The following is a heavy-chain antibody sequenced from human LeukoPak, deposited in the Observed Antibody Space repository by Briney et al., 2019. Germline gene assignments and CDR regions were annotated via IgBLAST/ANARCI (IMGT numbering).Heavy chain of an antibody. D-gene: IGHD3-16*01. CDR3: ARFGSLREPIHDY. J-gene: IGHJ4*02. Sequence: SETLSLTCTVAGDSLSSYYWSWIRQPPGKGLEWIGYIYYSGSTYYNPSLRSRVTISVDTSKNQFSLKLSSVTAADTAMYYCARFGSLREPIHDYWGQGTLVTVSS. CDR1: GDSLSSYY. V-gene: IGHV4-59*01. CDR2: IYYSGST.